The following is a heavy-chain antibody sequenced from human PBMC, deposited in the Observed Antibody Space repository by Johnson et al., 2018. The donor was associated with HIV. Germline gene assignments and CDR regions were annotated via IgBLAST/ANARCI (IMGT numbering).Heavy chain of an antibody. CDR1: GFSVSSNY. Sequence: MLLVESGGGLVQPGGSLRLSCSASGFSVSSNYMTWVRQAPGKGLEWVSVIYSGGNTYYADSVKGRFSISRDNSKNTVYLQMNSLRPDDTALYYCASRTPRFDAFDMWGQGTMVTVFS. D-gene: IGHD1-14*01. J-gene: IGHJ3*02. V-gene: IGHV3-66*02. CDR3: ASRTPRFDAFDM. CDR2: IYSGGNT.